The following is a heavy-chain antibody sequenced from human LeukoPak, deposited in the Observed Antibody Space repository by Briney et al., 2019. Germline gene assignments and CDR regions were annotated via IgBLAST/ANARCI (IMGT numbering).Heavy chain of an antibody. Sequence: GGSLRLSCAASGFTFSSYGMSWVRQAPGKGLEWVSAISGSGGSTYYADSVKGRFTISRDNSKNTLYLQMNSPRAEDTAVYYCAKDPSDYYGSGSYRSRFDPWGQGTLVTVSS. CDR3: AKDPSDYYGSGSYRSRFDP. CDR2: ISGSGGST. V-gene: IGHV3-23*01. D-gene: IGHD3-10*01. J-gene: IGHJ5*02. CDR1: GFTFSSYG.